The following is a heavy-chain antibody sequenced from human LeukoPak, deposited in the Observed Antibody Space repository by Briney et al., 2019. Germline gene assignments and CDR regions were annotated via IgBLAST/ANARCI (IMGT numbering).Heavy chain of an antibody. J-gene: IGHJ4*02. D-gene: IGHD6-19*01. CDR2: ISGSGDNT. V-gene: IGHV3-23*01. Sequence: GGSLRLSCAASGFSFSSYAMSWVRQAPGKGLEWVSSISGSGDNTYYAESVKGRFTISRDNSKNTLFLQMNSLRAEDTAVFYCAKRTGYTTGWFFDFWGQGTLVTVSS. CDR3: AKRTGYTTGWFFDF. CDR1: GFSFSSYA.